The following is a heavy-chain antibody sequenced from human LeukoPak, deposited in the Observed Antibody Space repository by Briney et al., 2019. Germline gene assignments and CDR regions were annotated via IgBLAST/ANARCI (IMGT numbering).Heavy chain of an antibody. CDR2: IYHSGST. CDR3: ARDMSGATGAY. D-gene: IGHD1-26*01. Sequence: PSETLSLTCTVSGYSISSGYYWGWIRQPPGKGLEWIGSIYHSGSTYYNPSLKSRVTISVDTSKNQFSLKLSSVTAADTAVYYCARDMSGATGAYWGQGTLVTVSS. V-gene: IGHV4-38-2*02. CDR1: GYSISSGYY. J-gene: IGHJ4*02.